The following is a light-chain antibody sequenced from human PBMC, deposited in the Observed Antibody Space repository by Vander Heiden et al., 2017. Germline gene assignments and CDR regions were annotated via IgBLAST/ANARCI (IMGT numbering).Light chain of an antibody. J-gene: IGKJ4*01. Sequence: EILLTHSPATLSLSPGERATLSCRSSQSIRSYLAWYQHQPGQPPRLLIYDASNRATGIPARFSGSGSGTDFTLTISSLEAEDFAVYYCQHRSNWPTFGGGSKVEIK. CDR3: QHRSNWPT. CDR1: QSIRSY. V-gene: IGKV3-11*01. CDR2: DAS.